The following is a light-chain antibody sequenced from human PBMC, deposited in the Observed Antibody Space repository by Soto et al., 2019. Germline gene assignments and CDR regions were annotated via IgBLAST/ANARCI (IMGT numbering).Light chain of an antibody. J-gene: IGKJ2*01. CDR1: QSVSSSY. V-gene: IGKV3-20*01. Sequence: EIALTQSPGTLSLSPWQRATLACRASQSVSSSYLDSYQQKPCQAPRLLTYGASSRATGIPDRFSGSGSGTVFTLTIGRLEPEDFSVYYCQQYGSSSYTFGQGTKLEIK. CDR3: QQYGSSSYT. CDR2: GAS.